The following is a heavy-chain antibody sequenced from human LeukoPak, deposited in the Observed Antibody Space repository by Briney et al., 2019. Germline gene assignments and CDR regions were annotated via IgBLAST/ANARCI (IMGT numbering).Heavy chain of an antibody. J-gene: IGHJ4*02. CDR3: ATSYSSAFPEIDY. D-gene: IGHD6-19*01. Sequence: PSETLSLTCTVSGGSVGRGSYYGSWIRQSPGKGLEWIGYISYSGSTKYNPSLKSRVTISVDTSKNQFSLRLSSVTAADTAVYYCATSYSSAFPEIDYWGQGTLVTVSS. V-gene: IGHV4-61*01. CDR1: GGSVGRGSYY. CDR2: ISYSGST.